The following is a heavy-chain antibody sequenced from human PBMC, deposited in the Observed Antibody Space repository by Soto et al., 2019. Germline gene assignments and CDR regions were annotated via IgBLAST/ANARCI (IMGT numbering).Heavy chain of an antibody. Sequence: GESLKISCKGSGYSFTSYWIGWVRQMPGKGLEWMGIIYPGDSDTRYSPSFQGQVTISADKSNSTAYLQWSSLKASDTAMYYCAVAGRDGRSGEYLDYWGQGTLVTVSS. V-gene: IGHV5-51*01. D-gene: IGHD3-10*01. J-gene: IGHJ4*02. CDR2: IYPGDSDT. CDR3: AVAGRDGRSGEYLDY. CDR1: GYSFTSYW.